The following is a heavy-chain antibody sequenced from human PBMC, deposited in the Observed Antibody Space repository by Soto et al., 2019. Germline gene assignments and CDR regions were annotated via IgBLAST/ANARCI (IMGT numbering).Heavy chain of an antibody. CDR1: GGTFSSYA. D-gene: IGHD1-26*01. Sequence: QVQLVQSGAEVKKPGSSVKVSCKASGGTFSSYAITWVRQAPGQGIDWMGEIIPIFGATNFAQKFQGRVTISADKATTPAYMALSSLTTEDTAEYSCASRGGSFRDSWGQRTLVTVSS. V-gene: IGHV1-69*06. CDR2: IIPIFGAT. CDR3: ASRGGSFRDS. J-gene: IGHJ5*01.